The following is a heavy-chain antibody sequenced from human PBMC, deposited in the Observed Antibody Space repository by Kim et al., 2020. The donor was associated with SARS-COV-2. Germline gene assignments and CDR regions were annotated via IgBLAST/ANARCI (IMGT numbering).Heavy chain of an antibody. V-gene: IGHV3-23*01. CDR1: GFTFTGYA. D-gene: IGHD1-26*01. CDR2: IDGSSGTT. J-gene: IGHJ4*02. CDR3: VKGEDGSIFDH. Sequence: GGSLRLSCTASGFTFTGYAMSWVRQAPGKGLEWVSGIDGSSGTTYYVDSVKGRFTISRDNAKNTLFLQMSSPRADDTAVYHCVKGEDGSIFDHWGQGTLVTVSS.